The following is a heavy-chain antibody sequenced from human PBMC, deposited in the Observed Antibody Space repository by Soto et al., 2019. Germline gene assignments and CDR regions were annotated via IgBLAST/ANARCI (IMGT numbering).Heavy chain of an antibody. CDR3: ARAAGSGSYYWFDP. V-gene: IGHV1-18*01. D-gene: IGHD1-26*01. CDR2: ISAYNGNT. Sequence: QVQLVQSGAEVKKPGASVKVSCKASGYTFTSYGISWVRQAPGQGLEWMGWISAYNGNTNYAQKLQGRVTMTTDTSTKRAYLELRGLRSDDTAGYYCARAAGSGSYYWFDPWGQGTLVTVSS. J-gene: IGHJ5*02. CDR1: GYTFTSYG.